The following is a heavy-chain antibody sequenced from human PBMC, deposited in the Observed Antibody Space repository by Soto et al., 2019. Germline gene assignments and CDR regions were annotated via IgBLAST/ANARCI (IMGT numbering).Heavy chain of an antibody. CDR2: ISGSGSPR. J-gene: IGHJ4*02. CDR3: AKNHWIVATNFFDL. CDR1: TFTFSNYE. D-gene: IGHD5-12*01. Sequence: GGSLRLSCAASTFTFSNYEVNWVRQAPGKGLEWLSYISGSGSPRYYADSVKGRFTISRDNTKNSVYLQMNSLRAEDTAVYYCAKNHWIVATNFFDLWGRGTLVTVSS. V-gene: IGHV3-48*03.